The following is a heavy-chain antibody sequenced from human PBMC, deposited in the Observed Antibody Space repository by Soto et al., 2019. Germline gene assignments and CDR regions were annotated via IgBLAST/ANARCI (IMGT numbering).Heavy chain of an antibody. CDR3: AKGYCSGGSCYRTVDY. CDR2: MNPNSGNT. D-gene: IGHD2-15*01. V-gene: IGHV1-8*01. J-gene: IGHJ4*02. CDR1: GYTFTSYD. Sequence: ASVKVSCKASGYTFTSYDINWVRQATGQGLEWMGWMNPNSGNTGYAQKFQGRVTITADKSTSTAYMELSSLRSEDTAVYYCAKGYCSGGSCYRTVDYWGQGTLVTVSS.